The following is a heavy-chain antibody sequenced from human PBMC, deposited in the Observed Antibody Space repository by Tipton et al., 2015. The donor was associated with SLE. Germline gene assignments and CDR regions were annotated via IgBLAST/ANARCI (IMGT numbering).Heavy chain of an antibody. J-gene: IGHJ3*02. Sequence: TLSLTCAVSGYSISSGYYWGWVRQPPGEGLGWIGSIYHSGSTYYNPSLKSRVTISVDTSKNQFSLKLSSVTAADTAVYYCASLAGYSSSWSDAFDIWGQGTMVTVSS. V-gene: IGHV4-38-2*01. CDR3: ASLAGYSSSWSDAFDI. CDR1: GYSISSGYY. D-gene: IGHD6-13*01. CDR2: IYHSGST.